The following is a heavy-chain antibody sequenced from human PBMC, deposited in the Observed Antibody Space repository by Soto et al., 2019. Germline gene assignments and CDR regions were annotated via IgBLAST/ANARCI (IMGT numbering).Heavy chain of an antibody. D-gene: IGHD4-4*01. CDR2: IIPIFGTA. J-gene: IGHJ6*02. V-gene: IGHV1-69*01. CDR3: ARDKTTVTTRYYYYYGMDV. Sequence: QVQLVQSGAEVKKPGSSVKVSCKASGGTFSSYAISWVRQAPGQGLEWMGGIIPIFGTANYAQKFQGRVTITADESTSTAYMELSSLRSEDTAVYYCARDKTTVTTRYYYYYGMDVWGQGTTVTASS. CDR1: GGTFSSYA.